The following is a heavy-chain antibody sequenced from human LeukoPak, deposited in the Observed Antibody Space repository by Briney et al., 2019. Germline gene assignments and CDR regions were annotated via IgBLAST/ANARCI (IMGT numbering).Heavy chain of an antibody. CDR2: IGGDGGST. D-gene: IGHD3-22*01. CDR1: GFTFDDYA. V-gene: IGHV3-43*02. J-gene: IGHJ4*02. Sequence: GGSLRLSCAASGFTFDDYAMHWVRQAPGKGLDLVSLIGGDGGSTYYADSVKGRFTISRDNSKNSLYLQMSSLRTEDTALYYCAKVAVHYYDSSGINEGGGYWGQGTLVTVSS. CDR3: AKVAVHYYDSSGINEGGGY.